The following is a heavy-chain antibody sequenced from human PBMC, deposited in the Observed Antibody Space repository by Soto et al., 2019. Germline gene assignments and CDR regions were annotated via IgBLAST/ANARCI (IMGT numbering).Heavy chain of an antibody. Sequence: QVQRLESGGGVVQPGRSLRLFCAASGFTFSSYGMDWVRQATGKGLEWWAVIPSDGLNKYYADSVKARFTLSRENSKNTRYLQMNSVRALDTAVYYCAKDSCGFCDYANYNYGMDVWGQGTTDT. CDR1: GFTFSSYG. D-gene: IGHD4-17*01. CDR3: AKDSCGFCDYANYNYGMDV. J-gene: IGHJ6*02. V-gene: IGHV3-30*18. CDR2: IPSDGLNK.